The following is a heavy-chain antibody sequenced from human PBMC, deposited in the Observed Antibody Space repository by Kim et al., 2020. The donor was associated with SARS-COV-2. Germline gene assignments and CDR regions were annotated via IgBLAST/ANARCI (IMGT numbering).Heavy chain of an antibody. CDR3: AREGSGSYNWFDP. V-gene: IGHV1-3*01. D-gene: IGHD3-10*01. Sequence: YSQNFQGRVTLTGDTSATTAYMELSSLTSKDTAVYYCAREGSGSYNWFDPWGQGTLVTVSS. J-gene: IGHJ5*02.